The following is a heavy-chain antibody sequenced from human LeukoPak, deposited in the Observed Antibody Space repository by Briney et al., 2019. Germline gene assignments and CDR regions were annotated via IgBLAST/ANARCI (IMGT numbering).Heavy chain of an antibody. V-gene: IGHV3-23*01. CDR1: GFTFSSYA. CDR3: AKDSSMVRGAYRDAFDI. D-gene: IGHD3-10*01. Sequence: GGSLRLSCAASGFTFSSYAMSWVRQAPGKGLEWVSAISGSGGSTYYADSVKGRFTISRDNSKNTLYLQMNSLRAEDTAVYYCAKDSSMVRGAYRDAFDIWGQGTTVTVSS. CDR2: ISGSGGST. J-gene: IGHJ3*02.